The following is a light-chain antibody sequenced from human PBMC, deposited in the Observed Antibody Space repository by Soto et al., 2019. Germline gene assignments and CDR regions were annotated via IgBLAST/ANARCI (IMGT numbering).Light chain of an antibody. Sequence: NFMLTQPHSVSESPGKTVTFSCSRSSGSIASNYVQWYQQRPGSAPTTLIYEDDQRPSGVPDRFSGSIDRSSNSASLTISGLKTEDEADYYCQSYDSSNPVVFGGGTKLTVL. CDR2: EDD. CDR3: QSYDSSNPVV. J-gene: IGLJ2*01. CDR1: SGSIASNY. V-gene: IGLV6-57*04.